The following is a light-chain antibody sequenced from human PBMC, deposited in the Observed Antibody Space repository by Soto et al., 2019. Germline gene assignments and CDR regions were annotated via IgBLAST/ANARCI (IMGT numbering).Light chain of an antibody. CDR1: QSVSSSY. J-gene: IGKJ5*01. CDR3: QQYGSSTGIT. V-gene: IGKV3-20*01. Sequence: EIVLTQSPGTLSLSPGERATLSCRASQSVSSSYLAWYQQKPGQAPRLLIYGASSRATGIPDRFSGSGSGTDFTLTISRLEPEDFPVYYCQQYGSSTGITFGQGTRLEMK. CDR2: GAS.